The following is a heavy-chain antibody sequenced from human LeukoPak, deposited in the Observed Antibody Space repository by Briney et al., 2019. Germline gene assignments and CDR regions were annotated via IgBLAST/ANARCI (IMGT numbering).Heavy chain of an antibody. Sequence: GGSLRLSCAASGFIFNTYAMHWVRQAPGKGLEYVSAISSNGGSIYYANSVKGRFTISRDNSKNTLYLQMGSLRAEDMAVYYCARDSAIYVGAFDIWGQGTMVTVSS. CDR1: GFIFNTYA. CDR3: ARDSAIYVGAFDI. CDR2: ISSNGGSI. D-gene: IGHD2/OR15-2a*01. J-gene: IGHJ3*02. V-gene: IGHV3-64*01.